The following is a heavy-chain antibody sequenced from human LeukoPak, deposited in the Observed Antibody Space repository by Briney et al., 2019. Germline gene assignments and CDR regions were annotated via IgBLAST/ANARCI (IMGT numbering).Heavy chain of an antibody. CDR1: GFTFSSYS. J-gene: IGHJ4*02. CDR2: ISSSSSYI. CDR3: TTNLLADTYYYDSSGLNSLHGVYFDY. Sequence: GGSLRLSCAASGFTFSSYSMTWVRQAPGKGLEWVSSISSSSSYIYYADSVKGRFTISRDNAKNSLYLQMNSLRAEDTAVYYCTTNLLADTYYYDSSGLNSLHGVYFDYWGQGTLVTVSS. V-gene: IGHV3-21*01. D-gene: IGHD3-22*01.